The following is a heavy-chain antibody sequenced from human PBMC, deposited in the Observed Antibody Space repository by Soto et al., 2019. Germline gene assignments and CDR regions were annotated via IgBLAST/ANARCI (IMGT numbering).Heavy chain of an antibody. V-gene: IGHV3-30*04. CDR1: GLTFTNYN. CDR2: ISYDGSIT. D-gene: IGHD3-10*01. Sequence: QVQLVESGGGVVQPGRSLRLSCAASGLTFTNYNMHWVRQAPGKGLEWVAVISYDGSITKDADSVMGRFTISRDNSKNTRSLQVNGLRVEDTAMDYCARDHESRRAPTYGSAYWGQGMLVSVSS. J-gene: IGHJ4*01. CDR3: ARDHESRRAPTYGSAY.